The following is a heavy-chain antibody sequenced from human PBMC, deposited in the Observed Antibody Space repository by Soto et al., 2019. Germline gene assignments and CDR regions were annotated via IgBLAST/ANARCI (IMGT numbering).Heavy chain of an antibody. V-gene: IGHV3-72*01. D-gene: IGHD1-7*01. CDR1: GFPFSDHY. CDR2: SREKGNSYST. Sequence: EVQLVESGGDLVQLGGPLRLSCAASGFPFSDHYIDWVRQPPGKGREWVGRSREKGNSYSTDYAASVRGRFTISRVASKNSLYLQMNSLKTEDTALYYCARSITGTTSFDYWGQGTLVTVSS. J-gene: IGHJ4*02. CDR3: ARSITGTTSFDY.